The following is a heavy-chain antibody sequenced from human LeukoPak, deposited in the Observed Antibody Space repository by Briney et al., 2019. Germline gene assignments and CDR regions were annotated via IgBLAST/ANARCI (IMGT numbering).Heavy chain of an antibody. V-gene: IGHV4-59*01. CDR1: GGSIDSYH. J-gene: IGHJ5*02. Sequence: NPSETLSLTCAVPGGSIDSYHWSWIRQPPGKGLEWIGYIHYTGSTNYNPSLKSRVTMLIDTSKNQFSLKLSSVTAADTAVYYCARGRYSAGDNWFDPWGQGTLVTVSS. D-gene: IGHD3-9*01. CDR2: IHYTGST. CDR3: ARGRYSAGDNWFDP.